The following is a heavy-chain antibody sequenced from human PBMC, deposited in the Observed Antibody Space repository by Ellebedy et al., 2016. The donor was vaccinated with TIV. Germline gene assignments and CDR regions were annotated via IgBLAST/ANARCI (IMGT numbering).Heavy chain of an antibody. Sequence: GESLKISCAASGFTFSSYAMSWVRQAPGKGLGWVSAISGSGVGTYYADSVKGRFTISRDNSKNTLYLQMNSLRAEDTAVYYCAKGPDTAMWIVSDYWGQGTLVTVSS. V-gene: IGHV3-23*01. CDR2: ISGSGVGT. CDR3: AKGPDTAMWIVSDY. J-gene: IGHJ4*02. D-gene: IGHD5-18*01. CDR1: GFTFSSYA.